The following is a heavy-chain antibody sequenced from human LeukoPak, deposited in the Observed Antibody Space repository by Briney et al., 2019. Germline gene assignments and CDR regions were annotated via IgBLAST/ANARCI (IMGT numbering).Heavy chain of an antibody. J-gene: IGHJ3*02. CDR1: GGSISSYY. V-gene: IGHV4-4*07. Sequence: PSETLSLTCTVSGGSISSYYWSWIRQPAGKGLEWIGRIDTSGSTNYNPSLKSRVTMSVDTSKNQFSLKLSSVTAADTAVYYSARVSGYCSSTSCPPEFDIWGQGTMVTVSS. CDR2: IDTSGST. D-gene: IGHD2-2*01. CDR3: ARVSGYCSSTSCPPEFDI.